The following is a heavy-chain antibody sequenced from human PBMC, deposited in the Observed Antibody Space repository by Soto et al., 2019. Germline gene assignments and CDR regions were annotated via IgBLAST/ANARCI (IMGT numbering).Heavy chain of an antibody. CDR1: GFTFSSYA. J-gene: IGHJ4*02. CDR3: AKISVAAVVVRLLFDY. CDR2: ISGSGYSS. Sequence: GGSLRLSCEASGFTFSSYAMSWFRQSPGRGLEWVSFISGSGYSSYYADSVKGRFTISRDKNTLYQQMNSLRAEDTAVYYCAKISVAAVVVRLLFDYWGRGSLVTVSS. V-gene: IGHV3-23*01. D-gene: IGHD6-19*01.